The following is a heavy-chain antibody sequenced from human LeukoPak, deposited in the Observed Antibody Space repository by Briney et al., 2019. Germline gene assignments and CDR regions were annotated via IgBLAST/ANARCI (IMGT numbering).Heavy chain of an antibody. Sequence: SETLSLTCSVSGYSISSSDYYWGWLRQPPGKGLEWIGSIYYSGSTYYNPSLKSRVTISVDTSKNHFSLRLSSVTAADTAMFYCARLTIAANAFDIWGQGTMVTVSS. J-gene: IGHJ3*02. CDR1: GYSISSSDYY. V-gene: IGHV4-39*02. D-gene: IGHD2-15*01. CDR3: ARLTIAANAFDI. CDR2: IYYSGST.